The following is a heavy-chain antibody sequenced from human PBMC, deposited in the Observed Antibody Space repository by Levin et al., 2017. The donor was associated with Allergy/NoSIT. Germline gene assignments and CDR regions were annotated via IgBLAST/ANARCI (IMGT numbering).Heavy chain of an antibody. J-gene: IGHJ3*02. V-gene: IGHV3-11*05. D-gene: IGHD2-15*01. CDR1: GFTFSDYY. CDR3: ARDYGLVAATRVAGAFDI. Sequence: GGSLRLSCAASGFTFSDYYMSWIRQAPGKGLEWVSYISSSSSYTNYADSVKGRFTISRDNAKNSLYLQMNSLRAEDTAVYYCARDYGLVAATRVAGAFDIWGQGTMVTVSS. CDR2: ISSSSSYT.